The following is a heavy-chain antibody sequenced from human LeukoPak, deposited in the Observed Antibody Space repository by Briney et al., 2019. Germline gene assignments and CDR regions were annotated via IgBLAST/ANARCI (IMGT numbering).Heavy chain of an antibody. CDR1: GYSFPSYW. V-gene: IGHV5-51*01. Sequence: GESLKISCKGSGYSFPSYWIGWVRQMPGKGLEWMGIIFPGDSDTRYSPSFQGQVTISADKSISTAYLQWSSLKASDTAMYYCARLEYQLTHRPQKYFDYWGQGTLITVSS. J-gene: IGHJ4*02. CDR3: ARLEYQLTHRPQKYFDY. CDR2: IFPGDSDT. D-gene: IGHD2-2*01.